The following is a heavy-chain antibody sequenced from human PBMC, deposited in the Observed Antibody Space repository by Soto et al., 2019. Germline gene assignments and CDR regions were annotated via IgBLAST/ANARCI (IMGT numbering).Heavy chain of an antibody. V-gene: IGHV5-10-1*01. CDR1: GYSFAGYW. D-gene: IGHD3-22*01. CDR2: IDPSDSQT. Sequence: GESLKISCNGSGYSFAGYWITWVRQKPGKGLGWMGRIDPSDSQTYYSPSFRGHVTISVTKSITTVFLQWSSLRASDTAMYYCARQIYDSDTGPNFQYYFDSWGQGTPVTVSS. J-gene: IGHJ4*02. CDR3: ARQIYDSDTGPNFQYYFDS.